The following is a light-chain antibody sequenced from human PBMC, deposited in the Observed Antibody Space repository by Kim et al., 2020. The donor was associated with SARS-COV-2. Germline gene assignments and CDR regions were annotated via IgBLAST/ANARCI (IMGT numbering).Light chain of an antibody. CDR3: QVWDDYTVV. J-gene: IGLJ2*01. CDR1: DLGTTD. V-gene: IGLV3-1*01. CDR2: LSS. Sequence: SLSAGQTATITCYGEDLGTTDVSWYQRKPGPSPVLVIYLSSRRPSGIPDRFSGSNSGNTGTLTIVGTQAVDEADYYCQVWDDYTVVFGGGTQLTVL.